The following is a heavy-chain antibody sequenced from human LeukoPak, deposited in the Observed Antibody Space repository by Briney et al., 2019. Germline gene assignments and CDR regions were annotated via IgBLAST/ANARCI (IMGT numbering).Heavy chain of an antibody. CDR1: GGSFSGYY. J-gene: IGHJ4*02. CDR3: ARGPLTNRRLRGSKYFDY. Sequence: SETLSLTCAVYGGSFSGYYWSWIRQPPGKGLEWIGGINHSGSTNYNPSLKSRVTISVDTSKNQFSLKLSSVTAADTAVYYCARGPLTNRRLRGSKYFDYWGQGTLVTVSS. D-gene: IGHD3-10*01. V-gene: IGHV4-34*01. CDR2: INHSGST.